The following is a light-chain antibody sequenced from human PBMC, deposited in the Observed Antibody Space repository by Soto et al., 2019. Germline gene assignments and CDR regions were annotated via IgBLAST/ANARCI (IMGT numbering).Light chain of an antibody. V-gene: IGKV1-5*01. J-gene: IGKJ1*01. CDR3: QQYNSFWT. CDR2: DAS. Sequence: DIQMTQSPSTLSASVGDRVTITCRASQSISSWLAWYQQKPGQAPKLLIYDASSSESGVPSRFSGSGSGTEFTLTSSRLQADDVATYYWQQYNSFWTFGQGTKVEIK. CDR1: QSISSW.